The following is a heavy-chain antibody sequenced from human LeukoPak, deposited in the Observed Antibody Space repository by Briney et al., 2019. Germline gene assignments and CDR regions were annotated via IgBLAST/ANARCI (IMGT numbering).Heavy chain of an antibody. Sequence: SETLSLTCTVSGGSISSYYWSWIRQPPGKGLEWIGELNHSGSTNYNPSLKSRVTISVDTSKNQFSLKLSSVTAADTAVYYCARGLIVSNWFDPWGQGTLVTVSS. CDR2: LNHSGST. J-gene: IGHJ5*02. CDR3: ARGLIVSNWFDP. CDR1: GGSISSYY. D-gene: IGHD3-22*01. V-gene: IGHV4-34*01.